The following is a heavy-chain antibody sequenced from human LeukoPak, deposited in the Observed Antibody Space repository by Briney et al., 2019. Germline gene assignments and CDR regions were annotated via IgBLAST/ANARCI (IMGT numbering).Heavy chain of an antibody. V-gene: IGHV4-34*01. CDR2: INHSGST. Sequence: PSETLSLTCTVSGGSISSYYWSWIRQPPGKGLEWIGEINHSGSTNYNPSLKSRVTISVDTSKNQFSLKLSSVTAADTAVYYCARGSEYSSSLVGYWGQGTLVTVSS. CDR1: GGSISSYY. CDR3: ARGSEYSSSLVGY. D-gene: IGHD6-6*01. J-gene: IGHJ4*02.